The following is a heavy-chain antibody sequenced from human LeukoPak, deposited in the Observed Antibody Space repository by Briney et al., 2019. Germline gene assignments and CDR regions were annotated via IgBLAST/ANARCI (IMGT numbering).Heavy chain of an antibody. Sequence: GGSLRLSCAASRFSFSSYAMSWVRQAPGKGLEWVSGISGSGDNTYYADSVKGRFTISRDNSKNTLYLQMSSLRAEDTAVYYCARDPMVRGTRYYFDYWGQGTLVTVSS. J-gene: IGHJ4*02. CDR2: ISGSGDNT. CDR3: ARDPMVRGTRYYFDY. D-gene: IGHD3-10*01. V-gene: IGHV3-23*01. CDR1: RFSFSSYA.